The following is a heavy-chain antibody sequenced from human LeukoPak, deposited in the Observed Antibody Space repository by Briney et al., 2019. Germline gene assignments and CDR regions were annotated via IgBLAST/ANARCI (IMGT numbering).Heavy chain of an antibody. V-gene: IGHV3-30-3*01. CDR2: ISYDGSNK. Sequence: GGSLRLSCAASGFTFSSYAMHWVRQAPGKGLEGVAVISYDGSNKYYADSVKGRFTISRDNSKNTLYLQMNSLRAEDTAVYYCARDSSGWDYAFDIWGQGTMVTVSS. CDR1: GFTFSSYA. D-gene: IGHD6-19*01. J-gene: IGHJ3*02. CDR3: ARDSSGWDYAFDI.